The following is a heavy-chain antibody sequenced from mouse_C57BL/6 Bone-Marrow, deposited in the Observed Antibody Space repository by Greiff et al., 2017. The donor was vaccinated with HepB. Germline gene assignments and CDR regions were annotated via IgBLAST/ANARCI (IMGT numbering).Heavy chain of an antibody. Sequence: QVQLKESGPGILQPSQTLSLTCSFSGFSLSTSGMGLSWIRQPPGKGLEWLAHIYWDDDKRYNPFLKSRPTISKDTSRNQVFLKITSVDTADTAKYYCAQARSDLPAMDYWGQGTSVTVSS. J-gene: IGHJ4*01. CDR1: GFSLSTSGMG. CDR2: IYWDDDK. CDR3: AQARSDLPAMDY. V-gene: IGHV8-12*01.